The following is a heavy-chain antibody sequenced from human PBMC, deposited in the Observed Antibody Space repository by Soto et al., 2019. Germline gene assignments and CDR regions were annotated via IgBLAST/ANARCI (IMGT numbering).Heavy chain of an antibody. CDR3: ARGVRLGELSFYYFDY. Sequence: SETLSLTCTVSGGSISSYYWSWIRQPPGKGLEWIGYIYYSGSTNYNPSLKSRVTISVDTSKNQFSLKLSSVTAADTAVYYCARGVRLGELSFYYFDYWGQGTLVTVS. CDR1: GGSISSYY. D-gene: IGHD3-16*02. J-gene: IGHJ4*02. CDR2: IYYSGST. V-gene: IGHV4-59*01.